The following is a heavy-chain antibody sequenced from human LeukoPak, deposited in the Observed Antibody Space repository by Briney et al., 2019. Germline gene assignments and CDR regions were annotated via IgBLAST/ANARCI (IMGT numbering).Heavy chain of an antibody. D-gene: IGHD2-15*01. V-gene: IGHV3-48*03. CDR3: ARSWVGGSPYYYYYMDV. J-gene: IGHJ6*03. CDR2: ISSSGSTI. CDR1: GFTFSSYE. Sequence: GGSLRLSCAASGFTFSSYEMNWVRQAPGKGLEWVSYISSSGSTIYYADSVKGRFTISRDNAKNSLYLQMNILRAEDTALYYCARSWVGGSPYYYYYMDVWGKGTTVTVSS.